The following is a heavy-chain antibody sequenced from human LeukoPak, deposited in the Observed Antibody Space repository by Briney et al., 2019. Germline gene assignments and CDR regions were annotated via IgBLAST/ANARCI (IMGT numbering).Heavy chain of an antibody. CDR3: AKDGKYRNYYYGMDV. J-gene: IGHJ6*02. Sequence: GGSLRLSCAASGFTLSSYGMHWVRQAPGKGLEWVAVISYDGSNKDYADSVKGRLTISRDNSKNTLYLQMNSLRAEDTAVYYCAKDGKYRNYYYGMDVWGQGTTVTVSS. CDR2: ISYDGSNK. D-gene: IGHD5-12*01. V-gene: IGHV3-30*18. CDR1: GFTLSSYG.